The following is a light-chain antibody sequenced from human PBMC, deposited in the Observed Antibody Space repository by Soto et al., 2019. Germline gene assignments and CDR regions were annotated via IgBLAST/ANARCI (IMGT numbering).Light chain of an antibody. CDR1: SSDVGSYNL. Sequence: QSALTQPASVSGSPGQSITISCTGTSSDVGSYNLVSWYQQHPGKAPKLMIYEVSNRPSGVSNRFSGSKSGNTASLTISGLRAEDEADYYCSSYTSSSTLDVVFGGGTKVTVL. V-gene: IGLV2-14*02. J-gene: IGLJ2*01. CDR2: EVS. CDR3: SSYTSSSTLDVV.